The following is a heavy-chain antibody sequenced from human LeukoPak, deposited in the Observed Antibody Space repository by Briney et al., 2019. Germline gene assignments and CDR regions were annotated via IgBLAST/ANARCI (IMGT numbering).Heavy chain of an antibody. CDR2: INPSGGGT. CDR1: GYTLTTKY. V-gene: IGHV1-46*01. CDR3: ARAKDHYYDTAGPEVFAH. Sequence: ASVKVSCKASGYTLTTKYMHWVRQAPGQGLEWMGIINPSGGGTTYAQKFQDRLTMTRDTSTSTVYLDLSSLRSDDTAVYYCARAKDHYYDTAGPEVFAHWGQGTLVTVSS. D-gene: IGHD3-22*01. J-gene: IGHJ4*02.